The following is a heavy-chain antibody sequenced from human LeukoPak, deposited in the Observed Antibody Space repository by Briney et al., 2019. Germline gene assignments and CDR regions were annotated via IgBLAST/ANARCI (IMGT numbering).Heavy chain of an antibody. CDR3: ARARDVLLWFGATPGWFDP. CDR1: GYTFTSYG. D-gene: IGHD3-10*01. V-gene: IGHV1-18*01. CDR2: ISAYNGNT. Sequence: GASVKVSCKASGYTFTSYGISWVRQAPGQGLEWMGWISAYNGNTNYAQKLQGRVTMTTDTSTSTAYMELRSRRSDDTAVYYCARARDVLLWFGATPGWFDPWGQGTLVTVSS. J-gene: IGHJ5*02.